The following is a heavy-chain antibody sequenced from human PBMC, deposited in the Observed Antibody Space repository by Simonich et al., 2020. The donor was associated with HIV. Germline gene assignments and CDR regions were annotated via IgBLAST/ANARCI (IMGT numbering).Heavy chain of an antibody. D-gene: IGHD5-12*01. CDR1: GGSFSGYS. Sequence: QVQLQQWGAGLLKPSETLSLTCAVYGGSFSGYSWIWIRQPPGKGLERIGEINNSESTKDNPSLKNRVTISVDTSKNQFALKLSSVTAADTAVYYCARESPVRDGYDYYYFYYYMDVWGKGTAVTVSS. V-gene: IGHV4-34*01. J-gene: IGHJ6*03. CDR2: INNSEST. CDR3: ARESPVRDGYDYYYFYYYMDV.